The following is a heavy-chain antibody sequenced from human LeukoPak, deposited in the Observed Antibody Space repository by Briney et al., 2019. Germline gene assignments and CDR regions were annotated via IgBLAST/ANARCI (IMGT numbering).Heavy chain of an antibody. D-gene: IGHD6-13*01. CDR3: AKVQGSSSWS. CDR2: INSVGSST. J-gene: IGHJ5*02. V-gene: IGHV3-74*01. CDR1: GFIFSTYW. Sequence: GGSLRLSCTASGFIFSTYWMHWVRQAPGKGLVWVSRINSVGSSTNYADSVKGRFTISRDNAKNMLYLQMNSLRAEDTAVYYCAKVQGSSSWSWGQGTLVTVSS.